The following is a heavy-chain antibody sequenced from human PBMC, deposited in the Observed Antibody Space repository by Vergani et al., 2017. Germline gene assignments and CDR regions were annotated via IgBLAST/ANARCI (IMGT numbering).Heavy chain of an antibody. D-gene: IGHD1-26*01. CDR1: GGSFSGYY. CDR3: ARGRIVGACQIDY. Sequence: QVQLQQWGAGLLKPSETLSLTCAVYGGSFSGYYWSWIRQPPGKGLEWIGGINHSGSTNYNPTLKRRVTISVDTSKNQFSLKLSAVTAADTAVDYCARGRIVGACQIDYGGQGTLVTVSS. V-gene: IGHV4-34*01. CDR2: INHSGST. J-gene: IGHJ4*01.